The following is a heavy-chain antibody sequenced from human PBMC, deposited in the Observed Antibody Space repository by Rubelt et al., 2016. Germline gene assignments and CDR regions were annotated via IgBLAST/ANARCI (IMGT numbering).Heavy chain of an antibody. J-gene: IGHJ6*03. Sequence: AQKFQGRVTITADKSTSTAYMELSSLRSEDTAVYYCARAPSSSSDRCMDVWGKGTTVTVSS. D-gene: IGHD6-6*01. V-gene: IGHV1-69*04. CDR3: ARAPSSSSDRCMDV.